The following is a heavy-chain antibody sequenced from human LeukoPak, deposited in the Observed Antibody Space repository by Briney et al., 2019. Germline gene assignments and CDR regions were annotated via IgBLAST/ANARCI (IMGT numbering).Heavy chain of an antibody. CDR3: ATGAVAGRYYYYGMDV. CDR2: FDSEDGET. V-gene: IGHV1-24*01. J-gene: IGHJ6*02. D-gene: IGHD6-19*01. Sequence: ASAKDSCKVSGYTLTKLSMHWVRQAPGKGLEWMGGFDSEDGETIYAQKFQGRVTMTEDTSTDTAYMELSSLRSEDTAVYYCATGAVAGRYYYYGMDVWGQGTTVTVSS. CDR1: GYTLTKLS.